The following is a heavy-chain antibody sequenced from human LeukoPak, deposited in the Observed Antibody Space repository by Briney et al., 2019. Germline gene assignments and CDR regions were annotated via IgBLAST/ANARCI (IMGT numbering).Heavy chain of an antibody. V-gene: IGHV4-39*07. Sequence: SETLSLTCTVSGGSISSSSYYWGWIRQPPGKGLEWIGSIYYSGSTYYNPSLKSRVTISVDTSKNQFSLKLSSVTAADTAVYYCARASPLNSQRDYYDSSLGAGFGNFDYWGQGTLVTVSS. CDR1: GGSISSSSYY. D-gene: IGHD3-22*01. J-gene: IGHJ4*02. CDR2: IYYSGST. CDR3: ARASPLNSQRDYYDSSLGAGFGNFDY.